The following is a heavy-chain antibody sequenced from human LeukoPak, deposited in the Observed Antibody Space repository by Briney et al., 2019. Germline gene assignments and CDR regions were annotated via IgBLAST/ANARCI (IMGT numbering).Heavy chain of an antibody. J-gene: IGHJ5*02. D-gene: IGHD6-13*01. CDR1: GYTFSSYG. CDR2: IATYNGKT. Sequence: EASVKVSCKASGYTFSSYGISWVRQAPGQGLEWIGWIATYNGKTKYAEKVQGRVTMTTDTSTTTAYMELRTLRSDDTAVYYCARDMVGLAADGNWFDPWGQGTLVTVSS. V-gene: IGHV1-18*01. CDR3: ARDMVGLAADGNWFDP.